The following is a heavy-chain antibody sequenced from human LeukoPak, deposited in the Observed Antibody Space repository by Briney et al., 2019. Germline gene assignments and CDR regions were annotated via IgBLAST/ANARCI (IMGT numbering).Heavy chain of an antibody. CDR2: ISAYNGNT. CDR1: GYTFTSYG. V-gene: IGHV1-18*04. J-gene: IGHJ4*02. CDR3: ARDPGIYSSSWTSFDY. Sequence: ASVKVSCKASGYTFTSYGISWVRQAPGQGLEWMGWISAYNGNTNYAQKLQGRATMTTDTSTSTAYMELRSLRSDDTAVYYCARDPGIYSSSWTSFDYWGQGTLVTVSS. D-gene: IGHD6-13*01.